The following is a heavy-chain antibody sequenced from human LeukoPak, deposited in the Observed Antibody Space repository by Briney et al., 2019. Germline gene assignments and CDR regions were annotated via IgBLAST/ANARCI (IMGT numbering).Heavy chain of an antibody. V-gene: IGHV3-23*01. CDR1: GSGFTFGNFG. CDR2: ISGSGHYT. CDR3: AKDGSWGDYYFYFYMDV. Sequence: GGSLRLSCEASGSGFTFGNFGMSWVRQAPGKGLEWLSGISGSGHYTYYADSVKGRFTISRDNSKHTLYIEMNSLRAEDTAVYYCAKDGSWGDYYFYFYMDVWGKGTTVTVSS. D-gene: IGHD3-16*01. J-gene: IGHJ6*03.